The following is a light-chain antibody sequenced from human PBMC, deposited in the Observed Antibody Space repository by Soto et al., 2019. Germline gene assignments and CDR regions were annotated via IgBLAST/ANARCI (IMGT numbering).Light chain of an antibody. V-gene: IGKV3-11*01. Sequence: EIVLTQSPATVSLSPGERATLSCRASQSVNNHLAWYQQKPGQAPRLLVYEASNRATGIPARFSGSGSGTDCTLTISSLEPEDFAVYYCQQYNNWPFLLTFGGGTKVEIK. J-gene: IGKJ4*01. CDR3: QQYNNWPFLLT. CDR2: EAS. CDR1: QSVNNH.